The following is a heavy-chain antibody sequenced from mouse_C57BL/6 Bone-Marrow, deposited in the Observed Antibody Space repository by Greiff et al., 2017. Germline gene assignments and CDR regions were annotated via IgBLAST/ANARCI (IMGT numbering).Heavy chain of an antibody. CDR1: GYTFTSYW. D-gene: IGHD2-5*01. J-gene: IGHJ2*01. Sequence: QVQLKESGAELVRPGTSVKLSCKASGYTFTSYWMHWVKQRPGQGLEWIGVIDPSDSYTNYNQKFKGKATLTVDTSSSTAYMQLSSLTSEDSAVYYCARDSNLDYWGQGTTLTVSS. CDR2: IDPSDSYT. CDR3: ARDSNLDY. V-gene: IGHV1-59*01.